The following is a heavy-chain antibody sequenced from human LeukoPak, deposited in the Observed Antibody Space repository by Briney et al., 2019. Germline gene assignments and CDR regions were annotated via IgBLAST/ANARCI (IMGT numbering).Heavy chain of an antibody. Sequence: SETLSLTCAVYGGSFSGYYWSWIRQPPGKGLEWIGEINHSGSTNYNPSLKSRVTISVDTSKNQFSLKLSSVTAADTAVYYCARVVRIVVVTASPGYFDYWGQGTLVTVSS. CDR3: ARVVRIVVVTASPGYFDY. V-gene: IGHV4-34*01. J-gene: IGHJ4*02. D-gene: IGHD2-21*02. CDR1: GGSFSGYY. CDR2: INHSGST.